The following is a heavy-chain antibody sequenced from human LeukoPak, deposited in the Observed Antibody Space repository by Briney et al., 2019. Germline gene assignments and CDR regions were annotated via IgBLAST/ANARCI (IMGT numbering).Heavy chain of an antibody. J-gene: IGHJ2*01. CDR2: INPNSGGT. CDR1: GYSFTGYY. D-gene: IGHD1-1*01. CDR3: AKPQGGGSSDWRFDL. Sequence: ASVKVSCTASGYSFTGYYMHWVRQAPGQGLEWMGRINPNSGGTNYAQKFQGRVTMTRDTSISTAYMELTRLRSDDTAVYYCAKPQGGGSSDWRFDLWGRGTLVSVSS. V-gene: IGHV1-2*06.